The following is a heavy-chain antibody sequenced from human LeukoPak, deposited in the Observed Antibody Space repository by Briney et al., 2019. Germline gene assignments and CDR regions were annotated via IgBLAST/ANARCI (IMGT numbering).Heavy chain of an antibody. CDR2: INHSGST. CDR1: GGSFSGYY. J-gene: IGHJ4*02. Sequence: SETLSLTCAVYGGSFSGYYWSWIRQPPGKGLEWIGEINHSGSTNYNPSLKSRVTISVDTSKNQFSLRLNSVTAADTAVYFCGRHQVLDKATDQWGQGILVTVSS. D-gene: IGHD5-24*01. V-gene: IGHV4-34*01. CDR3: GRHQVLDKATDQ.